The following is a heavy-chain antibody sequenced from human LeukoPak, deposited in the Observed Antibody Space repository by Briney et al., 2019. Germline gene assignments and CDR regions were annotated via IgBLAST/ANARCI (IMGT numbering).Heavy chain of an antibody. D-gene: IGHD2-15*01. CDR2: IKSKSDGGTI. V-gene: IGHV3-15*01. CDR1: GFTFSDAW. Sequence: GGSLRLYCVGSGFTFSDAWMSWVRQAPGKGLEWVGRIKSKSDGGTIDYAAPVKGRFTISRNDSRNTLYLQMNSLKTEDTAVYYCTTRRQDGWWGQGTLVTVS. J-gene: IGHJ1*01. CDR3: TTRRQDGW.